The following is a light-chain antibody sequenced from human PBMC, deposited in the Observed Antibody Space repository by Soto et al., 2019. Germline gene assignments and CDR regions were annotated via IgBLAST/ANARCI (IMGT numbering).Light chain of an antibody. CDR3: QQRYSSPSGLT. CDR2: DTS. J-gene: IGKJ4*01. V-gene: IGKV1-39*01. Sequence: DIQMTQSPSSLSASVGDRVTITCRASQSISNYLNWYQQKPGKAPKLLIYDTSSMQSGVPSRFSGSGYGTDLTLTISSLQHEDFATYYCQQRYSSPSGLTFGGGTKVDIK. CDR1: QSISNY.